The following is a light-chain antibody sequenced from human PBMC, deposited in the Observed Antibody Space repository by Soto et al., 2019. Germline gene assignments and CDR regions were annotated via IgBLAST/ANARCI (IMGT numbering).Light chain of an antibody. CDR3: SSYTTSNTRQIV. J-gene: IGLJ1*01. CDR2: DVS. Sequence: QSALTQPASVSGSPGQSITISCTGTSSDVGANNYVSWYQQHPGKAPELVIYDVSNRPSGVSNRFSGSKSGNTASLTISGLQPEDEADYYCSSYTTSNTRQIVFGTGTKVTVL. CDR1: SSDVGANNY. V-gene: IGLV2-14*03.